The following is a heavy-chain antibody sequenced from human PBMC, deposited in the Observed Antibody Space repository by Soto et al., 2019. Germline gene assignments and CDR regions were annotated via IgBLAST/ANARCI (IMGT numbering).Heavy chain of an antibody. CDR2: ISAYNGNT. CDR1: GYTFTSYG. V-gene: IGHV1-18*01. D-gene: IGHD6-13*01. J-gene: IGHJ4*02. Sequence: ASVKASCKASGYTFTSYGISWVRQAPGQGLEWMGWISAYNGNTNYAQKLQGRVTMTTDTSTSTAYMELRSLGSDDTAVYYCARVSRIAAAGCFDYWGQGTLVTVSS. CDR3: ARVSRIAAAGCFDY.